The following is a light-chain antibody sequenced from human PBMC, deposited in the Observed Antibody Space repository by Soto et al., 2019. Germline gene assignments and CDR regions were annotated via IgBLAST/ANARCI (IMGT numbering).Light chain of an antibody. J-gene: IGLJ1*01. Sequence: QSVLTQPASVSGSPGQSITISCTGTSSDFGGYKHVSWYQHHPGKAPRLLIYEVNKRPSGVPDRFSGSKSGNTASLTVSGLQAEDEADYYCSSYAGSSNVFGTGTKVTVL. CDR1: SSDFGGYKH. CDR2: EVN. V-gene: IGLV2-8*01. CDR3: SSYAGSSNV.